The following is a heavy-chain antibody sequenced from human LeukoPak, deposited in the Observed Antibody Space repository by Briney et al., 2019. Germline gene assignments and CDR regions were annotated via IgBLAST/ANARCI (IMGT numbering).Heavy chain of an antibody. V-gene: IGHV4-39*01. Sequence: SETLSLTCTVSSASISSSPYFWGWIRHSPGKGLEWIGSISYSGTTYYNQSLKSRLTISVDTSKSQFSLKLNSVTAADTAVYYCAANSADYNTLGSSYKVWGQGTLVTVSS. J-gene: IGHJ4*02. CDR1: SASISSSPYF. CDR3: AANSADYNTLGSSYKV. D-gene: IGHD3-10*01. CDR2: ISYSGTT.